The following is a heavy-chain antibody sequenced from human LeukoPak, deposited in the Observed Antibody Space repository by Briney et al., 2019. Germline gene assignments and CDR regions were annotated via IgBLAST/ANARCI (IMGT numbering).Heavy chain of an antibody. Sequence: PSETLSLTCAVYGGSFSGYYWSWIRQPPGKGLEWIGEINHSGSTNYNPSLKSRVTISVDTSKNQFSLKLSSVTAADTAVYYCAGASYCSSTSCYYYYYYYMDVWGKGTTVTVSS. CDR3: AGASYCSSTSCYYYYYYYMDV. CDR1: GGSFSGYY. V-gene: IGHV4-34*01. J-gene: IGHJ6*03. CDR2: INHSGST. D-gene: IGHD2-2*01.